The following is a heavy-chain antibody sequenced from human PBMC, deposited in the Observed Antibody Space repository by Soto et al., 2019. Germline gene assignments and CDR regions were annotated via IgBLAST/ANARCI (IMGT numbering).Heavy chain of an antibody. CDR3: ASQRDTAMVFDY. CDR1: GGSFSGYY. J-gene: IGHJ4*02. Sequence: PSETLSLTCAVYGGSFSGYYWSWIRQPPGKGLEWIGEINHSGSTNYNPSLKSRVTISVDTSKNQFSLKLSSVTAADTAVYYCASQRDTAMVFDYWGQGTLVTVSS. D-gene: IGHD5-18*01. V-gene: IGHV4-34*01. CDR2: INHSGST.